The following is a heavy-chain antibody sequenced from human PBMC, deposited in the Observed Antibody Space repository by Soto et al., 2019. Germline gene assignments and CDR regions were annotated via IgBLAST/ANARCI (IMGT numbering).Heavy chain of an antibody. CDR3: ARESGAYDSSGLDAFDI. J-gene: IGHJ3*02. D-gene: IGHD3-22*01. CDR2: ISYDGSNK. V-gene: IGHV3-30-3*01. CDR1: GFTFSSYV. Sequence: QVQLVESGGGVVQPGRSLRVSCAASGFTFSSYVMHWVRQAPGKGLEWVAVISYDGSNKYYADSVKGRLTISRDNSKNTLYLQMNSLRAEDTAVYYCARESGAYDSSGLDAFDIWGQGTMVTVSS.